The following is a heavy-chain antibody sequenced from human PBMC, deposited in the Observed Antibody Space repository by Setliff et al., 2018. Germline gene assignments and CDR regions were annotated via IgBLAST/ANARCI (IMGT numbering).Heavy chain of an antibody. J-gene: IGHJ5*02. CDR3: ARSKSSSGWLNWFDP. CDR2: IYYSGST. D-gene: IGHD6-19*01. Sequence: SETLSLTCTVSGGSISSSSYYWGWIRQPPGKGLEWIGSIYYSGSTYYNPSLKSRVTISVDTSKNQFSLKLSSVTAADTAVYYCARSKSSSGWLNWFDPWGQGT. V-gene: IGHV4-39*07. CDR1: GGSISSSSYY.